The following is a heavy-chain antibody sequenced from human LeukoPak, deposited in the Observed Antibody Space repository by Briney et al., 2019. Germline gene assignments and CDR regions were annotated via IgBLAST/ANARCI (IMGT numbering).Heavy chain of an antibody. D-gene: IGHD1-14*01. CDR1: GFTFSSYW. J-gene: IGHJ4*02. Sequence: GGSLRLSCAASGFTFSSYWINWVRQAPGKGLEWVANINQDGSDKYYVDSVKGRFTISRDNAKNLLYLQMNSLRAEDTAVYYCARDFRNAGDYWSQGTLVTVSS. V-gene: IGHV3-7*01. CDR3: ARDFRNAGDY. CDR2: INQDGSDK.